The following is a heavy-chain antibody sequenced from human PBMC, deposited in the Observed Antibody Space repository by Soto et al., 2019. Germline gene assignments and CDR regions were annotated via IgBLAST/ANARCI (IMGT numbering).Heavy chain of an antibody. D-gene: IGHD3-10*01. CDR3: ARGRYYGSGSYYMWGY. V-gene: IGHV4-34*01. Sequence: SETLSLTCAVYGGSFSGYYWSWIRQPPGKGLEWIGEINHSGSTNYNPSLKSRVTISVDTSKNQFSLKLSSVTAADTAVYYCARGRYYGSGSYYMWGYWGQGTLVTVSS. J-gene: IGHJ4*02. CDR2: INHSGST. CDR1: GGSFSGYY.